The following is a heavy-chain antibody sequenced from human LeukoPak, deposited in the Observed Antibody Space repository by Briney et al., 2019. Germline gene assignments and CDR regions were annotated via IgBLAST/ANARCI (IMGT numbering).Heavy chain of an antibody. V-gene: IGHV4-59*01. D-gene: IGHD2-2*01. CDR3: ARGNAPFDI. Sequence: SETLSLTCTVSGGSISTYSWSWIRQPPGKGLEWIGYIYYSGSTYYNPSFRSRVTISVDTSKNQFSLKLTSVTAADTAVYYCARGNAPFDIWGQGTMVTVSS. CDR2: IYYSGST. CDR1: GGSISTYS. J-gene: IGHJ3*02.